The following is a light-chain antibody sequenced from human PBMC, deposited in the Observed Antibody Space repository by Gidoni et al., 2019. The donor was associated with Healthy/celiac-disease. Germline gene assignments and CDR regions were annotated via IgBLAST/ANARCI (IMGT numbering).Light chain of an antibody. J-gene: IGLJ3*02. V-gene: IGLV1-47*01. CDR2: RNN. Sequence: QSVLTHPPSPSSTPGPRVTISCSGSSSNIGSNYVYWYQQLPGTAPKLLIYRNNQRPSGVPDRFSGSKSGTSASLAISGLRSEDEADYYCEAWDDSLSGWVFGGGTKLTVL. CDR1: SSNIGSNY. CDR3: EAWDDSLSGWV.